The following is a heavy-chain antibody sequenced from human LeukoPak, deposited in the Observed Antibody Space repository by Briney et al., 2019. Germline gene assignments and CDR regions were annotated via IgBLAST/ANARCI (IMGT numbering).Heavy chain of an antibody. V-gene: IGHV3-33*01. CDR1: GFTFSSYG. D-gene: IGHD3-22*01. CDR2: IWYDGSNK. Sequence: GGSLRLSCAASGFTFSSYGMHWVRQAPGKGLEWVAVIWYDGSNKYYADSVKGRFTISRDNSKNTLYLQMNSLRAEDTAVYYCARKTPRVYYYDSSGYYSDYWGQGTLVTVSS. J-gene: IGHJ4*02. CDR3: ARKTPRVYYYDSSGYYSDY.